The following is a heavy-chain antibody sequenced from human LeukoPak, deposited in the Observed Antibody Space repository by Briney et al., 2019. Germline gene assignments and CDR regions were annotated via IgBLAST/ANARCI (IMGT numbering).Heavy chain of an antibody. CDR2: ISDSGGST. J-gene: IGHJ4*02. Sequence: PGGSLRLACAASGFTFSSYALSWVRQAPGKGLEWVSAISDSGGSTYYADSVKGRFTISRDNSKNTLYLQMNSLRAEDTAVYYCATYDFWSGYSVGYWGQGTLVSVSS. CDR1: GFTFSSYA. V-gene: IGHV3-23*01. D-gene: IGHD3-3*01. CDR3: ATYDFWSGYSVGY.